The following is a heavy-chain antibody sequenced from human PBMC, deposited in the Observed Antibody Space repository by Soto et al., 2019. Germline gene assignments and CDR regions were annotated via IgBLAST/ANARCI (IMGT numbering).Heavy chain of an antibody. Sequence: GGSLRLSCAASGFTVSSNYMSWVRQAPGKGLEWGSVIYSGGSTYYADSVKGRFTISRDNSKNTLYLQMNSLRAEDTAVYYCASPLRQGGDPFDYWGQGTLVTVSS. CDR2: IYSGGST. D-gene: IGHD2-21*02. J-gene: IGHJ4*02. CDR1: GFTVSSNY. V-gene: IGHV3-66*02. CDR3: ASPLRQGGDPFDY.